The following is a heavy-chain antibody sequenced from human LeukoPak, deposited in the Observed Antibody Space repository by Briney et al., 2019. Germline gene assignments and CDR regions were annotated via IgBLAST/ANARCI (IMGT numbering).Heavy chain of an antibody. CDR1: GSTFSSYA. V-gene: IGHV3-23*01. J-gene: IGHJ4*02. Sequence: GGSLRLSCVASGSTFSSYAMSWVRRAPGKGLEWVSGFTGSGGSTYYADSVKGRFTISRDNSKNTLYLQMNSLRAEDTAVYYCAKDYSSRWYYFESWGQGTLVTVSS. D-gene: IGHD6-13*01. CDR3: AKDYSSRWYYFES. CDR2: FTGSGGST.